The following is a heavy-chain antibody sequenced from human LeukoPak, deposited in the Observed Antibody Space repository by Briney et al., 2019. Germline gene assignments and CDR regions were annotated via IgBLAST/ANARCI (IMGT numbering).Heavy chain of an antibody. D-gene: IGHD2-21*02. CDR3: ARGHSTLPYCGGDCYLAGDY. CDR2: INHSGST. CDR1: GGSFSGYY. J-gene: IGHJ4*02. V-gene: IGHV4-34*01. Sequence: PSETLSLTCAVYGGSFSGYYWSWIRQPPGKGLEWIGEINHSGSTNYNPSLKSRVTISVDTSKNQFSLKLSSVTAADTSVYYCARGHSTLPYCGGDCYLAGDYWGQGTLVTVSS.